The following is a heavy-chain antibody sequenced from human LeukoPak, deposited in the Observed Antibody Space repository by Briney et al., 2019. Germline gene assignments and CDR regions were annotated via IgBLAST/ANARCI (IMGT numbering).Heavy chain of an antibody. D-gene: IGHD2-2*03. CDR2: INHSGST. J-gene: IGHJ5*02. V-gene: IGHV4-34*01. Sequence: PSETLSLTCAVYGGSFSGYYWSWIRQPPGKGLEWIGEINHSGSTNYNPSLKSRVTISVDTSKSQFSLKLSSVTAADPAVYYCARGPLDIVVVPAAGAWFDPWGQGTLVTVSS. CDR1: GGSFSGYY. CDR3: ARGPLDIVVVPAAGAWFDP.